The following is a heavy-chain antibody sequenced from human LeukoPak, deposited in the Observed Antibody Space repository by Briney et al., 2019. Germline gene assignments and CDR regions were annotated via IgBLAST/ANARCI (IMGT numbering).Heavy chain of an antibody. CDR3: AKAPQDIVVVPAARPRSWYFDL. J-gene: IGHJ2*01. CDR1: GFTFNNYA. V-gene: IGHV3-23*01. Sequence: PGGSLRLSCAASGFTFNNYAMSWVRQAPGKGLEWVSAISGSGGSTYYADSVKGRFTISRDNSKNTLYLQMNSLRAEDTAVYYCAKAPQDIVVVPAARPRSWYFDLWGRGTLVTVSS. CDR2: ISGSGGST. D-gene: IGHD2-2*01.